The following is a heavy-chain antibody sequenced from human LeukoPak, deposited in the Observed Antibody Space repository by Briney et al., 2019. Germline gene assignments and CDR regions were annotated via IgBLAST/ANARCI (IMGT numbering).Heavy chain of an antibody. D-gene: IGHD6-13*01. V-gene: IGHV1-2*02. Sequence: ASVKVSCKASGYTFTGYYMHWVRQAPGQGLEWMGWINPNSGSTNYAQKFQGRVTMTRDTSISTAYMELSRLRSDDTAVYYCARDLSSSWPHDAFDIWGQGTMVTVSS. CDR3: ARDLSSSWPHDAFDI. CDR1: GYTFTGYY. CDR2: INPNSGST. J-gene: IGHJ3*02.